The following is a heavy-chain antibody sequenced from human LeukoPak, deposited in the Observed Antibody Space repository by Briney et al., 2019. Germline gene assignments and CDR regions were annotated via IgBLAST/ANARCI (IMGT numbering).Heavy chain of an antibody. V-gene: IGHV4-59*08. Sequence: PSETLSLTSTVSGGSISSYYWSWIRQPPGKGLEWIGYIYYSGSTNYNPSLKSRVTISVDTSKNQFSLKLSSVTAADTAVYYCARSPEAVAGTFDYWGQGTLVTVSS. CDR2: IYYSGST. J-gene: IGHJ4*02. CDR1: GGSISSYY. CDR3: ARSPEAVAGTFDY. D-gene: IGHD6-19*01.